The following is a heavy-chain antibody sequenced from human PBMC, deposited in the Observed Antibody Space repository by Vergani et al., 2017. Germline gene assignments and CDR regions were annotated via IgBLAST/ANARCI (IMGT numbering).Heavy chain of an antibody. Sequence: EVQLVESGGGLVQPGGSLRLSCAASGFTVSSNYMSWVRQAPGKGLEWVSRINSDGSSTSYADSVKGRFTISRDNAKNTLYLQMNSLRAEDTAVYYCARVPVADHSYYFDYWGQGTLVTVSS. CDR3: ARVPVADHSYYFDY. CDR2: INSDGSST. V-gene: IGHV3-74*02. J-gene: IGHJ4*02. CDR1: GFTVSSNY. D-gene: IGHD6-19*01.